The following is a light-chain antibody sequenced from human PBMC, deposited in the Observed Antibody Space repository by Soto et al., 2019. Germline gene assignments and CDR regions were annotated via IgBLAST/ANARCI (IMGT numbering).Light chain of an antibody. CDR1: QGIGDT. CDR3: QQYGDSPLT. V-gene: IGKV3D-15*02. CDR2: GAS. Sequence: EVVMRQSPATLSVSPGEGATLSCRASQGIGDTLAWYQHKPGQAPRLLIYGASNRATGIPDRFTGSGSGTDFALTISRLEPEDFAVYYCQQYGDSPLTFGPGTRWIS. J-gene: IGKJ3*01.